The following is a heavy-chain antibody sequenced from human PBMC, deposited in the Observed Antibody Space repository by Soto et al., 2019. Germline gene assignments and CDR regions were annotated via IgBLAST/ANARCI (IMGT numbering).Heavy chain of an antibody. Sequence: GGSLRLSCAASGFTFSTYAMGWVRQAPGKGLEWVSVFSATGVSTYNADSVKGRFTISRDNSKDTLHLEMSTLRAEDTAVYYCARIKSRWELQAGGWFDPWGQGTLVTVSS. V-gene: IGHV3-23*01. D-gene: IGHD1-26*01. CDR1: GFTFSTYA. CDR3: ARIKSRWELQAGGWFDP. J-gene: IGHJ5*02. CDR2: FSATGVST.